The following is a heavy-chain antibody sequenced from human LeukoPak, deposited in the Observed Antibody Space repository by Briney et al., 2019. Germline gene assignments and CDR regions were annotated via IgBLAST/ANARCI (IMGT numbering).Heavy chain of an antibody. D-gene: IGHD3-10*01. V-gene: IGHV4-31*11. CDR1: GGSFSGYY. CDR2: IYYSGST. Sequence: SETLSLTCAVYGGSFSGYYWSWIRQHPGKGLEWIGYIYYSGSTYYNPSLKSRVTISVDTSKNQFSLKLSSVTAADTAVYYCARGASEYYGSGSYPLDAFDIWGQGTMVTVSS. J-gene: IGHJ3*02. CDR3: ARGASEYYGSGSYPLDAFDI.